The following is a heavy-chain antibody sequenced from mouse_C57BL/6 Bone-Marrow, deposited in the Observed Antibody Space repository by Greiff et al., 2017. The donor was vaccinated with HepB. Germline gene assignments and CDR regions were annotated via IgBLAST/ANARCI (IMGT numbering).Heavy chain of an antibody. V-gene: IGHV1-82*01. CDR1: GYAFSSSW. D-gene: IGHD2-1*01. CDR2: IYPGDGDT. CDR3: AVYGNYDD. J-gene: IGHJ2*01. Sequence: VQLQQSGPELVKPGASVKISCKASGYAFSSSWMNWVKQRPGKGLEWIGRIYPGDGDTNYNGKFKGKATLTADKSSSTAYMQLSSLTSEDSAVYFCAVYGNYDDWGQGATLTVSS.